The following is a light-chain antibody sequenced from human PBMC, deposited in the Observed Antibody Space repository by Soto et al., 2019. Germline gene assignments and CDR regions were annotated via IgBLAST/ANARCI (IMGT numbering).Light chain of an antibody. J-gene: IGKJ4*01. Sequence: EIVLTQSPATLSLSPGERATLSCRASQSVSNYLGWYQQKPGQAPRLLIYGASSRATGIPDRFSGSGSGTEFTLTISSLQSEDFAVYYCQQYNNWPPLTFGGGTKVDIK. CDR2: GAS. CDR3: QQYNNWPPLT. CDR1: QSVSNY. V-gene: IGKV3D-15*01.